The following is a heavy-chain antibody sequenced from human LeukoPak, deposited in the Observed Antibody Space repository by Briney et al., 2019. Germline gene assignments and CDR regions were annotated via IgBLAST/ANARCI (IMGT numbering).Heavy chain of an antibody. CDR1: GFTFSSYG. Sequence: GGSLRLSCAASGFTFSSYGMHWVRQAPGKGLEWVAVISYDGSNKYYADSVKGRFTISRDNSKNTLYLQMNSLRAEDTAVYYCARDLRSSGYYAFDYWGQGILVTVSS. CDR3: ARDLRSSGYYAFDY. J-gene: IGHJ4*02. V-gene: IGHV3-30*03. CDR2: ISYDGSNK. D-gene: IGHD3-22*01.